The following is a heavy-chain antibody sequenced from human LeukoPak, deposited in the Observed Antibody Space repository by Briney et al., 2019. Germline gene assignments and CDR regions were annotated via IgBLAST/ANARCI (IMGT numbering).Heavy chain of an antibody. V-gene: IGHV5-10-1*01. CDR1: GYSFTSYW. Sequence: GESLKISCKGSGYSFTSYWISWVRQMPGKGLEWMGRIDPSDSYTNYSPSFQGHVTISADKSISTAYLQWSSLKASDTAMYYCARSRFVRVTVGPINYYYGMDVWGKGTTVTVSS. D-gene: IGHD3-10*01. CDR3: ARSRFVRVTVGPINYYYGMDV. CDR2: IDPSDSYT. J-gene: IGHJ6*04.